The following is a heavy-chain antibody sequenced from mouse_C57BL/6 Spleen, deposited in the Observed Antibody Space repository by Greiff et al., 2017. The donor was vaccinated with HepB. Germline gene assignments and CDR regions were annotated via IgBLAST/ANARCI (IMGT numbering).Heavy chain of an antibody. CDR3: ARNYYGSRDAMDY. J-gene: IGHJ4*01. D-gene: IGHD1-1*01. CDR2: IYWDDDK. Sequence: QVTLKESGPGILQSSQTLSLTCSFSGFSLSTSGMGVSWIRQPSGKGLEWLAHIYWDDDKRYNPSLKSRLTISKDTSRNQVFLKITSVDTADTATYYCARNYYGSRDAMDYWGQGTSVTVSS. CDR1: GFSLSTSGMG. V-gene: IGHV8-12*01.